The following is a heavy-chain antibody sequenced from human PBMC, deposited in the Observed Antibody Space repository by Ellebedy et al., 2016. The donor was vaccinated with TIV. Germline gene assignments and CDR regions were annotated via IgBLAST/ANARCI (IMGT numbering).Heavy chain of an antibody. D-gene: IGHD3-10*01. V-gene: IGHV3-21*01. Sequence: GGSLRLSCSASGFTFSFYTMHWVRQAPGKGLEWVSSISSSSSYIYYADSVKGRFTISRDNAKNSLYLQMNTLRADDTAIYFCTRGHREHSGSLDYWGQGTLVTVSS. CDR1: GFTFSFYT. CDR2: ISSSSSYI. J-gene: IGHJ4*02. CDR3: TRGHREHSGSLDY.